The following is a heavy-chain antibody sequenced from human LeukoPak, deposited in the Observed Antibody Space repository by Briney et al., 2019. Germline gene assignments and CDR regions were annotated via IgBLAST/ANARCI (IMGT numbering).Heavy chain of an antibody. CDR1: GGSISSGGYY. V-gene: IGHV4-31*03. CDR3: ARGYYDFWSGYYIVWFDP. CDR2: IYYSGST. Sequence: SQTLSLTCTVSGGSISSGGYYWSWIRQHPGKGLEWIGYIYYSGSTYYNPSLKSRVTISVDTSKNQFSLKLSSVTAADTAVYYCARGYYDFWSGYYIVWFDPWGQGTLVTVSS. J-gene: IGHJ5*02. D-gene: IGHD3-3*01.